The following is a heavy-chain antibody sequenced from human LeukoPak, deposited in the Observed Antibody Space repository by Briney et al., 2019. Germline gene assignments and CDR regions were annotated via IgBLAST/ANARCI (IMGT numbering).Heavy chain of an antibody. D-gene: IGHD6-13*01. CDR3: AKDNGGGRGGYRSNWKQFDR. J-gene: IGHJ5*02. V-gene: IGHV3-9*01. CDR2: ISWNSGYI. CDR1: GFIFEDYA. Sequence: GGSLRLSCAASGFIFEDYAIHWVRHAPGRGLGWVSGISWNSGYISYADSVKSRFTISRDNAKNPLFLQMSGLRPEARAFINFAKDNGGGRGGYRSNWKQFDRWGQGTLVTVSS.